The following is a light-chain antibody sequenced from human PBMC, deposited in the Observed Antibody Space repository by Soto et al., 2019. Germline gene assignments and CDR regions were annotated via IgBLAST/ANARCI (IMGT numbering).Light chain of an antibody. CDR3: QQYYTYSRT. CDR1: QSINSR. CDR2: DAS. Sequence: DIQMTQSPSTLSASVGDRVTITCRASQSINSRLAWYQQRPGKAPDLLIYDASTSQSGVPSRFSGSGSGTEFTLTISSLQPDDFATYSCQQYYTYSRTFGQGTKVGIK. V-gene: IGKV1-5*01. J-gene: IGKJ1*01.